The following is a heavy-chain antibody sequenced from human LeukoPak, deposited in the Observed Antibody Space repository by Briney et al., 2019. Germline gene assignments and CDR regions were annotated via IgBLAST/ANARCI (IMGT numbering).Heavy chain of an antibody. D-gene: IGHD5-18*01. CDR1: GSSISSYY. Sequence: SETLSLTCTVSGSSISSYYWSWIRQPPGKGLEWIGYIYYSGSTNYNPALKSRVTISLSKSKNKFPLKLSSVTAADTAVYYCARANVDTAMVYAFDIWGQGTMVTVSS. J-gene: IGHJ3*02. CDR2: IYYSGST. CDR3: ARANVDTAMVYAFDI. V-gene: IGHV4-59*01.